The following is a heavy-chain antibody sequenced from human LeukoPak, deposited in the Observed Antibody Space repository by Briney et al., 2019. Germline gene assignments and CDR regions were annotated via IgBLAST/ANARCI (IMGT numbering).Heavy chain of an antibody. Sequence: SETLSLTCAVSGYSISSGYYWGWIRQPPGQGLEWIGSIYHSGSTYYNPSLKSRVTISVDTSKNQFSLKLSSVTAAHTAVYYCAGLGDCSSAGGYWGQGTLVTGFS. J-gene: IGHJ4*03. CDR3: AGLGDCSSAGGY. D-gene: IGHD6-6*01. CDR2: IYHSGST. V-gene: IGHV4-38-2*01. CDR1: GYSISSGYY.